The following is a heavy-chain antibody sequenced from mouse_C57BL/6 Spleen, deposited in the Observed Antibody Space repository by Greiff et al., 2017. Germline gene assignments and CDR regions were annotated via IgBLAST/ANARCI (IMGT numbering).Heavy chain of an antibody. CDR2: IDPETGGT. J-gene: IGHJ1*03. CDR3: TRRRYPWYFDV. D-gene: IGHD1-1*01. Sequence: QVQLQQSGAELVRPGASVTLSCKASGYTFTDYEMHWVKQTPVHGLEWIGAIDPETGGTAYNQKFKGKAILTADKSSSTAYMELRSLTSEDSAVYYCTRRRYPWYFDVWGTGTTVTVSS. CDR1: GYTFTDYE. V-gene: IGHV1-15*01.